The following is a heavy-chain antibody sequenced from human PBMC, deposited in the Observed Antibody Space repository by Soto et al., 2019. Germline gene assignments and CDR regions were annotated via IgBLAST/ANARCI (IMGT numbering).Heavy chain of an antibody. CDR2: ISAYNGNT. V-gene: IGHV1-18*01. D-gene: IGHD6-6*01. J-gene: IGHJ4*02. CDR3: ARVGAARDPDY. Sequence: QVQLVQSGAEVKKPGASVKVSCKASGYTFTSYGISWVRQAPGQGLEWMGWISAYNGNTNYAQKLQGRVTMTTDTPTSTAYMERRSLRSDDPAVYSWARVGAARDPDYWGQGTLVTVSP. CDR1: GYTFTSYG.